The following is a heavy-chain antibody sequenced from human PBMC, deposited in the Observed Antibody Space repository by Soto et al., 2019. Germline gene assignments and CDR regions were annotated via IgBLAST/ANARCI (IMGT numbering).Heavy chain of an antibody. V-gene: IGHV4-4*02. CDR2: IYHSGST. D-gene: IGHD6-13*01. CDR3: AVGAAAGRFGLDY. Sequence: LSLTCAVSGGSISSSNWWSWVRQPPGRGLEWIGEIYHSGSTNYNPSLKSRVTISVDKSKNQFSLKLSSVTAADTAVYYCAVGAAAGRFGLDYWGQGTLVTVSS. CDR1: GGSISSSNW. J-gene: IGHJ4*02.